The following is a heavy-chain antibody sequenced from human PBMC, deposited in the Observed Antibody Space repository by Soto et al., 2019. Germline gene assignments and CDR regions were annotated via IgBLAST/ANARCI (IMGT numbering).Heavy chain of an antibody. CDR1: GFTFSSYA. Sequence: PGGSLRLSCAASGFTFSSYAMSWVRQAPGKGLEWVSAISGSGGSTYYADSVKGRFTISRDNSKNTLYLQMNSLRAEDTAVYYCARKIKDPNIAPVAYLDYWGQGTLVTVSS. CDR3: ARKIKDPNIAPVAYLDY. V-gene: IGHV3-23*01. CDR2: ISGSGGST. J-gene: IGHJ4*02. D-gene: IGHD2-2*01.